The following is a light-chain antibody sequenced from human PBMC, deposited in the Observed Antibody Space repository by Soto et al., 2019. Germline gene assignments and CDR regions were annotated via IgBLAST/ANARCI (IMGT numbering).Light chain of an antibody. Sequence: EIVMTQSPANLSVSPGERATLSCRASQSVSTNLAWYQQKPGQAPRLLIYGASTRATGIPARFSGSGSGTDFTLTISRLQSEDFVVYDCQQYNNWPWTFGQGTKGDIK. V-gene: IGKV3-15*01. J-gene: IGKJ1*01. CDR3: QQYNNWPWT. CDR2: GAS. CDR1: QSVSTN.